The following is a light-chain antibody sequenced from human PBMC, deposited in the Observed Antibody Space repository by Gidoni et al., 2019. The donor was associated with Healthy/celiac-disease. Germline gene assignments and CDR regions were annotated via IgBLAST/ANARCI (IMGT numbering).Light chain of an antibody. CDR2: RDS. V-gene: IGLV3-9*01. J-gene: IGLJ2*01. CDR1: NIGSKN. Sequence: SYELTQPLSVSVALGQTARITCGGNNIGSKNVHWYQQKPGQAPVLVIYRDSNRPSGIPARFSGSNSGNTATLTISRAQAGDEADYYCQVWDSSTAQEVFGGGTKLTVL. CDR3: QVWDSSTAQEV.